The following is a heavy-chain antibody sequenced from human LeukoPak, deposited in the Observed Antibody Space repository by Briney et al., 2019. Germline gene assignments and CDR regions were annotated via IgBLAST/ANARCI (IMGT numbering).Heavy chain of an antibody. CDR2: VSDSGDKT. D-gene: IGHD1-26*01. Sequence: GGSLRLSCATSGFTFSSYVMSWVRQAPGKRLEWVSAVSDSGDKTYYTDSVKGRFTVSRDNSKDTLYLQMNSLRADDTAVYYCARDSEWGLLRSDYWGQGTLVTVSS. CDR1: GFTFSSYV. V-gene: IGHV3-23*01. CDR3: ARDSEWGLLRSDY. J-gene: IGHJ4*02.